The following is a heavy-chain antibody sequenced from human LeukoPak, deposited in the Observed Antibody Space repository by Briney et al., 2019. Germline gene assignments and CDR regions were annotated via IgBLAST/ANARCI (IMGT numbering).Heavy chain of an antibody. V-gene: IGHV3-21*01. D-gene: IGHD4-23*01. CDR2: ISSTGAHI. CDR3: TRDEGATVATYRFDF. Sequence: GGSLRLSCAPSGFTFKHYMMNWVRQAPGKGLEWVSSISSTGAHIYYADSVKGRFTISRDNANNSLFLQMTSLRAEDTAVYYCTRDEGATVATYRFDFWGRGTLVTVSS. J-gene: IGHJ4*02. CDR1: GFTFKHYM.